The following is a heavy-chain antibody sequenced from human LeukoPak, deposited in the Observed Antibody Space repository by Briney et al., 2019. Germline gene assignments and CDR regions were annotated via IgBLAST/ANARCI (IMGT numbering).Heavy chain of an antibody. Sequence: ASVMISCKAGGYNFNEYGITWVRQAPGQGLEWMGWISGYNGNTYHAPNLQGRVTMTADTSTSTAYLEVKSLTSDDTAMYYCARGCQHSSSRAAGYWGQGTLVTVSS. CDR2: ISGYNGNT. CDR3: ARGCQHSSSRAAGY. J-gene: IGHJ4*02. V-gene: IGHV1-18*01. D-gene: IGHD2-15*01. CDR1: GYNFNEYG.